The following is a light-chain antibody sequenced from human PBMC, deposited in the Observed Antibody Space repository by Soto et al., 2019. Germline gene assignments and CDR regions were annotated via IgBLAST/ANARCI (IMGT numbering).Light chain of an antibody. Sequence: QSVLTQPASVSGSPGQSITISCTGTSSDVGGYNYVSWYQQHPGKAPKLMISDVSNRPSGVSYRFSGSKSGNTASLTISGLQAEDEADYYCSSYTSSSTLEVFGNGTKVTVL. J-gene: IGLJ1*01. CDR1: SSDVGGYNY. V-gene: IGLV2-14*01. CDR2: DVS. CDR3: SSYTSSSTLEV.